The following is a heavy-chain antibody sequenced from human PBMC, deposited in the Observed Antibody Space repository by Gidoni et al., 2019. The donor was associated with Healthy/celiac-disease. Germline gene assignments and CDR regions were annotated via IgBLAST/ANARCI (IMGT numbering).Heavy chain of an antibody. CDR2: IYTSGST. V-gene: IGHV4-61*02. CDR3: ARVGRENSGWYIGYNYASDI. J-gene: IGHJ3*02. D-gene: IGHD6-19*01. Sequence: QVQLQESGPGLVKPSQTLSLTCTVSGGSISSGSYYWSWIRQPAGKGLEWIGRIYTSGSTNYNPSLKSRVTISVDTSKNQFSLKLSSVTAADTAVYYCARVGRENSGWYIGYNYASDIWGQGTMVTVSS. CDR1: GGSISSGSYY.